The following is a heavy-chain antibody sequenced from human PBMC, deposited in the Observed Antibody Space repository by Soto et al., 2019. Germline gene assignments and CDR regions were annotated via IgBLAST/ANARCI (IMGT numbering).Heavy chain of an antibody. J-gene: IGHJ6*02. CDR3: ARDERIVVVPAASYYYYGMDV. CDR2: IYYSGST. CDR1: DGSISSGGYY. D-gene: IGHD2-2*01. V-gene: IGHV4-31*03. Sequence: SGTLSVTCTVSDGSISSGGYYWSWIRQHPGKGLEWIGYIYYSGSTYYNPSLKSRVTISVDTSKNQFSLKLSSVTAADTAVYYCARDERIVVVPAASYYYYGMDVWGQGTTVTVSS.